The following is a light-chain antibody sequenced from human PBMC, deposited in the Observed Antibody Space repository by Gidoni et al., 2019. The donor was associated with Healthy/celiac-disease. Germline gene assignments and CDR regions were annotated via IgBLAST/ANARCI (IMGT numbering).Light chain of an antibody. CDR1: QSVLYSSNNKNY. J-gene: IGKJ2*01. Sequence: DIVMTQSPDSLAVSLGEGATINCKSSQSVLYSSNNKNYLAWYQQKPGQPPKLLIYWASTRESGVPDRFSGSGSGTDFTLTISSLQAEDVAVYYCQQYYSTPYTFVQGTKLEIK. CDR2: WAS. CDR3: QQYYSTPYT. V-gene: IGKV4-1*01.